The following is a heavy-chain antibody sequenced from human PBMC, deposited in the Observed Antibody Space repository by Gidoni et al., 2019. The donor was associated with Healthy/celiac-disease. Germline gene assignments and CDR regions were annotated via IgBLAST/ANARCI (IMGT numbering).Heavy chain of an antibody. V-gene: IGHV4-31*03. CDR2: IYYRGST. CDR1: GGAISSGGYY. CDR3: ARDAHYYAGAFDI. Sequence: VQLQESGPGLVKPSQTLSLTCTVSGGAISSGGYYWSWIRQHPGKGLEWIGYIYYRGSTYSNPSLKSRFTISVDTSKTQFSLKLSSVTAADTAVYYCARDAHYYAGAFDIWGQGTMVTVSS. J-gene: IGHJ3*02. D-gene: IGHD3-10*01.